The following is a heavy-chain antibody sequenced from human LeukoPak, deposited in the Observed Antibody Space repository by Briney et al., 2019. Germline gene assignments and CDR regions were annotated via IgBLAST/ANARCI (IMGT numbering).Heavy chain of an antibody. V-gene: IGHV3-23*01. CDR2: VSGSGGNT. D-gene: IGHD2-15*01. J-gene: IGHJ4*02. Sequence: GGSLRLSCAASGFTFSTYAMSWVRQAPGKGLEWVSSVSGSGGNTHYADSVKGRFTISRDNSKNTLSLQMNSLRAEDTAVYYCAKDWAIYCSGGSCRYFDYWGQGTLVTVSS. CDR3: AKDWAIYCSGGSCRYFDY. CDR1: GFTFSTYA.